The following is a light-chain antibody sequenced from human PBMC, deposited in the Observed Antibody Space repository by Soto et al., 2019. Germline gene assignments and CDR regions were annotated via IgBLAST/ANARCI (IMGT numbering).Light chain of an antibody. Sequence: DIQMTQSPSSLSASVGDRVTITCRASQGISNYLAWYQQKPGKVPKLLIYAASTLQSGVPARFSGSGSETDFTLTISSLQPEYVATYYRQKYNSAPPAFGQRAQVKIK. CDR1: QGISNY. CDR2: AAS. J-gene: IGKJ1*01. CDR3: QKYNSAPPA. V-gene: IGKV1-27*01.